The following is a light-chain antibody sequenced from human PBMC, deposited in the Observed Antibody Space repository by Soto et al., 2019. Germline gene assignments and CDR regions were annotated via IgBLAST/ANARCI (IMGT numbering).Light chain of an antibody. CDR2: EVS. CDR1: SSDVGGYNY. CDR3: SSYAGSNHNWV. Sequence: QSVLTQPPSASGSPGQSVTISCPGTSSDVGGYNYVSWYQQHPGKAPKLMIYEVSKRPSGVPDRFSGSKSGNTASLTVSGLQAEDEADYYCSSYAGSNHNWVFGGGTKLTVL. V-gene: IGLV2-8*01. J-gene: IGLJ3*02.